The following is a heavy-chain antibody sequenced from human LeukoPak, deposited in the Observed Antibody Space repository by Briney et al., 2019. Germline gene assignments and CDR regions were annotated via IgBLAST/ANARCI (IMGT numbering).Heavy chain of an antibody. CDR2: INHSGAT. J-gene: IGHJ6*03. CDR1: GGSFSDYY. D-gene: IGHD6-19*01. Sequence: SETLSLTCVVYGGSFSDYYWTWVRQPPEKGLEWIGEINHSGATKYNPSLKSRVTISIHTSNNQFSLKLNSVTAADTAVYYCARGEGTLAGRRWPYSFYYYVDVWGKGTTVTVSS. CDR3: ARGEGTLAGRRWPYSFYYYVDV. V-gene: IGHV4-34*01.